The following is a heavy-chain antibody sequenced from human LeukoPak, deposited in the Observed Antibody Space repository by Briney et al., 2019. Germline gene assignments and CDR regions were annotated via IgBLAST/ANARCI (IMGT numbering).Heavy chain of an antibody. D-gene: IGHD5/OR15-5a*01. CDR1: GFTFSSYG. V-gene: IGHV3-30*18. CDR2: ISYDGSNK. CDR3: ANLYETFDY. Sequence: PGRSLRLSCAASGFTFSSYGTHWVRQAPGKGLEWVAVISYDGSNKYYADSVKGRFTISRDNSKNTLYLQMNSLRAEDTAVYYCANLYETFDYWGQGTLVTVSS. J-gene: IGHJ4*02.